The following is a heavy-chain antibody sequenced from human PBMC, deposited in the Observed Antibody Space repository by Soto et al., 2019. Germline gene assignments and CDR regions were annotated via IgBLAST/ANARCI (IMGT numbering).Heavy chain of an antibody. J-gene: IGHJ3*02. CDR3: RGDIVVVVAATRAFDI. Sequence: GWSLRLSCAASGFTFSSYAMSWVRQAPGKGLEWGSAISGSGGSTYYADSVKGRFTISRDNSKNTLYLQMNSLRAEDTAVYYCRGDIVVVVAATRAFDIWGQGTMVTVSS. V-gene: IGHV3-23*01. D-gene: IGHD2-15*01. CDR1: GFTFSSYA. CDR2: ISGSGGST.